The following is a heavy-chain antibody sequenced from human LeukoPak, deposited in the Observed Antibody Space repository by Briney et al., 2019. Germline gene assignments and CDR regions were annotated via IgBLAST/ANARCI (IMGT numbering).Heavy chain of an antibody. J-gene: IGHJ4*02. Sequence: GGSLRLSCAASGLTFSSYWMNWVRQAPGKGLEWVSSISSSSSYIYYADSVKGRFTISRDNAKNSLYLQMNSLRAEDTAVYYCASGYCSSTSCNFDYWGQGTLVTVSS. CDR1: GLTFSSYW. D-gene: IGHD2-2*01. V-gene: IGHV3-21*01. CDR3: ASGYCSSTSCNFDY. CDR2: ISSSSSYI.